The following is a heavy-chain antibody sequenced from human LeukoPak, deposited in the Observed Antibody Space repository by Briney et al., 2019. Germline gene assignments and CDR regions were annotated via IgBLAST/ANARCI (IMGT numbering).Heavy chain of an antibody. CDR3: ARGAYDFWSGYHQIDY. D-gene: IGHD3-3*01. V-gene: IGHV4-39*01. CDR2: IYYSGST. CDR1: GGSISSSSYY. Sequence: SETLSLTCTVSGGSISSSSYYWGWIRQPPGKGLEWIGSIYYSGSTYYNPSLKSRVTISVDTSENQFSLKLSSVTAADTAVYYCARGAYDFWSGYHQIDYWGQGTLVTVSS. J-gene: IGHJ4*02.